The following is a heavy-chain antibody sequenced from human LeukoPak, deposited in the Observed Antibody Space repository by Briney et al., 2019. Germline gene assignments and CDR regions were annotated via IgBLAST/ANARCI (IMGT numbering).Heavy chain of an antibody. J-gene: IGHJ6*03. CDR2: LYYSGTN. Sequence: KPSETLSLTCTVSGGFITSYYWSWLRQPPGKGLEWIGYLYYSGTNQYNPSLKSRVTISADKSKNQFSLKLNSLTAADTAVYYCARIIEAASDYMDVWGKGTTVTVSS. V-gene: IGHV4-59*01. D-gene: IGHD2-15*01. CDR1: GGFITSYY. CDR3: ARIIEAASDYMDV.